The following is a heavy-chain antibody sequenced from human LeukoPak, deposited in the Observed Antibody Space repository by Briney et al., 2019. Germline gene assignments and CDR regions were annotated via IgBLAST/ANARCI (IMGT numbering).Heavy chain of an antibody. D-gene: IGHD3-16*01. CDR1: GFTFSSYS. CDR2: ISSSSSYI. Sequence: GGSLRLSCAASGFTFSSYSMNWVRQAPGKGLEWVSSISSSSSYIYYADSVKGRFRISRDNAKSSLDLEMNSLRAEDTAVYYCARAMSTFGGVRNYFDSWGQGTLVTVSS. CDR3: ARAMSTFGGVRNYFDS. V-gene: IGHV3-21*06. J-gene: IGHJ4*02.